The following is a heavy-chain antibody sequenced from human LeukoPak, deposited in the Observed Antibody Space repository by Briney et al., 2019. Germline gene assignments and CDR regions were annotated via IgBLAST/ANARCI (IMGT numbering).Heavy chain of an antibody. J-gene: IGHJ4*02. CDR2: INTSGNT. V-gene: IGHV4-34*01. Sequence: PSETLSLTCAVYGRSSSGYYGRWVRQPPGKGLEWIAQINTSGNTNYNPSLKSRVTKSVDTSKNQFSLKLSSVTAADTAVYYCARVTWGYDSSGYYGGDFDYWGQGTLVTVSS. D-gene: IGHD3-22*01. CDR3: ARVTWGYDSSGYYGGDFDY. CDR1: GRSSSGYY.